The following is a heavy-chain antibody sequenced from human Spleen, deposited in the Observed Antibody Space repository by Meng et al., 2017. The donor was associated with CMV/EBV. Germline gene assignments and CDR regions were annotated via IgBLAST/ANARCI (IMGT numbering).Heavy chain of an antibody. CDR2: INHGGVT. J-gene: IGHJ2*01. V-gene: IGHV4-34*01. D-gene: IGHD1-14*01. Sequence: TCGVYGGSFSGSYWTWIRQPPGKGLEWIGEINHGGVTHYNSSLNSRVTIFLDTSKRQFSLRLTSVTAADTAIYYCASEPVGWYFDLWGRGTLVTVSS. CDR1: GGSFSGSY. CDR3: ASEPVGWYFDL.